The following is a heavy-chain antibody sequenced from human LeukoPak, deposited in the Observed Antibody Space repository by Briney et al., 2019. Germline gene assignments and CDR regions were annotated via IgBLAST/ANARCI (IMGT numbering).Heavy chain of an antibody. V-gene: IGHV1-69*13. CDR2: IIPIFGTA. Sequence: SVKVSCKASGGTFSSYAISWVRQAPGQGLEWMGGIIPIFGTANYAQKFQGRVTITADESTSTAYMELSSLRSEDTAVYYCASSDSSGYYENYFDYWGQGTLVTVSS. CDR1: GGTFSSYA. J-gene: IGHJ4*02. CDR3: ASSDSSGYYENYFDY. D-gene: IGHD3-22*01.